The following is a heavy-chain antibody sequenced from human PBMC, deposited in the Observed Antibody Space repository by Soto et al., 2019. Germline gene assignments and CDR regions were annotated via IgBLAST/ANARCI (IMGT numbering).Heavy chain of an antibody. D-gene: IGHD3-3*01. J-gene: IGHJ3*02. Sequence: GGSLRLSCAASGFTFSYYYMSWIRQAPGKGLEWVSYISSSGSTIYYADSVKGRFTISRDNAKNSLYLQMNSLRAEDTAVYYCARHLAGFRGGTDAFDIWGQGTMVTVSS. CDR3: ARHLAGFRGGTDAFDI. CDR1: GFTFSYYY. V-gene: IGHV3-11*01. CDR2: ISSSGSTI.